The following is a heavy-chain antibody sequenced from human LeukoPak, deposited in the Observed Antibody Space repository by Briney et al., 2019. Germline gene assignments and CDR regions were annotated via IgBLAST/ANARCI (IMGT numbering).Heavy chain of an antibody. J-gene: IGHJ6*02. CDR1: GYTFTSYY. V-gene: IGHV1-8*02. D-gene: IGHD6-19*01. Sequence: ASVKVSCKASGYTFTSYYMHWVRQATGQGLEWMGWMNPNSGNTGYAQKFQGRVTMTRNTSISTAYMELSSLRSEDTAVYYCASYWGWYSSGWQEYYYYYGMDVWGQGTTVTVSS. CDR3: ASYWGWYSSGWQEYYYYYGMDV. CDR2: MNPNSGNT.